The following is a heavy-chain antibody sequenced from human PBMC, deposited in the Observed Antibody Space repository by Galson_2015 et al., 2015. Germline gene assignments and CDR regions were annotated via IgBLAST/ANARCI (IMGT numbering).Heavy chain of an antibody. CDR1: GGTFSSYA. CDR2: IIPIFGTA. D-gene: IGHD3-9*01. Sequence: SVKVSCKASGGTFSSYAISWVRQAPGQGLEWMGGIIPIFGTANYAQKFQGRVTITADESTSTAYMELSSLRSEDTAVYYCARYIDCLSPLGFWGQGTLVTVSS. V-gene: IGHV1-69*13. J-gene: IGHJ4*02. CDR3: ARYIDCLSPLGF.